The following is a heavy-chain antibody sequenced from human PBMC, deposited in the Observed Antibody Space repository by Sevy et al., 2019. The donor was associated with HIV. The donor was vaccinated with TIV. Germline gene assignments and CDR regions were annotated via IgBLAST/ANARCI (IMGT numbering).Heavy chain of an antibody. CDR2: INSDGSST. D-gene: IGHD3-16*02. CDR3: ARGYYDYVWGSYRQGLGAFDI. CDR1: GFTFSSYW. Sequence: GGSLRLSCAASGFTFSSYWMHWVRQAPGKGLVWVSRINSDGSSTSYADSVKGRFTISRNNAKNTLYLQMNSLRAEDTAVYYCARGYYDYVWGSYRQGLGAFDIWGQGTMVTVSS. J-gene: IGHJ3*02. V-gene: IGHV3-74*01.